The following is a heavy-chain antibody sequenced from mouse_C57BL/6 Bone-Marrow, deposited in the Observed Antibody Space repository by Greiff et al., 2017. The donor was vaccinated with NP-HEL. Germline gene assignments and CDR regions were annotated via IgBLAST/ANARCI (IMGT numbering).Heavy chain of an antibody. CDR2: INPNNGGT. V-gene: IGHV1-22*01. CDR3: ARGNWDGAY. D-gene: IGHD4-1*01. J-gene: IGHJ3*01. CDR1: GYTFTDYN. Sequence: EVKLVESGPELVKPGASVKMSCKASGYTFTDYNMHWVKQSHGKSLEWIGYINPNNGGTSYNQKFKGKATLTVNKSSSTAYMEVRSLTSEDSAVYYCARGNWDGAYWGQGTLVTVSA.